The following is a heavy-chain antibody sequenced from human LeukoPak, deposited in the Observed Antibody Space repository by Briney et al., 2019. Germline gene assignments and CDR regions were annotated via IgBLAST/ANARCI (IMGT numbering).Heavy chain of an antibody. V-gene: IGHV7-4-1*02. D-gene: IGHD3-9*01. J-gene: IGHJ3*02. CDR2: INTNTGNP. CDR1: GYTFTSYA. CDR3: ARDLLLYQYYDILTGYSDAFDI. Sequence: ASVKVSCKASGYTFTSYAMNWVRQAPGQGLEWMGWINTNTGNPTYAQGFTGRFVFSLDTSVSTAYLQISSLKAEDTAVYYCARDLLLYQYYDILTGYSDAFDIWGQGTMVTVSS.